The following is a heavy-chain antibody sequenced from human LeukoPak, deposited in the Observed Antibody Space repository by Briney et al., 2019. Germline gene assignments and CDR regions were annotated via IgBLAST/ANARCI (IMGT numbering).Heavy chain of an antibody. J-gene: IGHJ4*02. CDR2: ISGSGGST. D-gene: IGHD5-24*01. Sequence: GGSLRLSCAASGFTFSSYAMSWVRQAPGKGLEWVSAISGSGGSTYYADSVKGRFTISKDNSKNTLYLQMNSLRAEDTAVYYCAKSRDGYNCSDYWGQGTLVTVSS. V-gene: IGHV3-23*01. CDR3: AKSRDGYNCSDY. CDR1: GFTFSSYA.